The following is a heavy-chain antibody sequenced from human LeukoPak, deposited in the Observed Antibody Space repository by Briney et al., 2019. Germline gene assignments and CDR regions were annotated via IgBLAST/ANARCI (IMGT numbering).Heavy chain of an antibody. V-gene: IGHV4-59*03. D-gene: IGHD6-6*01. CDR2: MYYNGSP. Sequence: SEILSLTCTVSGDSINNYYWSWIRQPPGKGLEWIGYMYYNGSPNYNPSLKSRVTISVDRSKKQFSLKLTSVTAADTAVYYCAGQTIAARHRGYYFDYWGQGTLVTASS. CDR3: AGQTIAARHRGYYFDY. CDR1: GDSINNYY. J-gene: IGHJ4*02.